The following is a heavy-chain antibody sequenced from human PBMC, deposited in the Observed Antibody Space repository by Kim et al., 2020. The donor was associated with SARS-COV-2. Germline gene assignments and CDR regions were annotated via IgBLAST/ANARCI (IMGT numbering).Heavy chain of an antibody. Sequence: TYYNPSLKSRVTILVGTSKNQCSLKLSAVTAADTAVYYGARAYYERGFDPWGQGTLVTVSS. J-gene: IGHJ5*02. V-gene: IGHV4-31*02. CDR3: ARAYYERGFDP. D-gene: IGHD3-22*01. CDR2: T.